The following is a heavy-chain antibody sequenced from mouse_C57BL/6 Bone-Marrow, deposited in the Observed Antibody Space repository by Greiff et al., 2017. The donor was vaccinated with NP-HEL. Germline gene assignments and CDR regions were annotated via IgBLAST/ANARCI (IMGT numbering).Heavy chain of an antibody. Sequence: VQLQQSVAELVRPGASVKLSCTASGFNIKNTYMHWVKQRPEQGLEWIGGIDPANGNTKYAPKFQGKATLTADTSSNTAYLQLSSLTSEDTAIYYYARDYYGSSLYFDYWGQGTTLTVSS. CDR3: ARDYYGSSLYFDY. CDR2: IDPANGNT. D-gene: IGHD1-1*01. J-gene: IGHJ2*01. V-gene: IGHV14-3*01. CDR1: GFNIKNTY.